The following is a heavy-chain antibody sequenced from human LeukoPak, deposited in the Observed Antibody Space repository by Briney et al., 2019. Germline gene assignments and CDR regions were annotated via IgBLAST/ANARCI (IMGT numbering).Heavy chain of an antibody. CDR1: GYSISSGHQ. J-gene: IGHJ4*02. CDR2: IFHNGNT. D-gene: IGHD3-3*01. Sequence: SETLSLTCAVSGYSISSGHQWGWIRQPPGKGLEWIGHIFHNGNTYYNPSLQSRVTMSVDTSKNQFSLRMTSVTTADTAVYYCAREGSDFWTEGTPPLGGQGTLVIVS. V-gene: IGHV4-38-2*02. CDR3: AREGSDFWTEGTPPL.